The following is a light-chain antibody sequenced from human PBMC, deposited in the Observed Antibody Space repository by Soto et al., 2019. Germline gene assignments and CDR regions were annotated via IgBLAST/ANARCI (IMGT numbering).Light chain of an antibody. Sequence: QSVLTQPPSASGTPGQRVTISCSGSSSNIGSDTVNWYQQLPGTAPKLLINSDSQRPSGVPDRFSASKSGTSASLAISGLQSEDEADYYCAAWDDSLNGPVFGGGAKLTVL. V-gene: IGLV1-44*01. CDR2: SDS. CDR1: SSNIGSDT. CDR3: AAWDDSLNGPV. J-gene: IGLJ3*02.